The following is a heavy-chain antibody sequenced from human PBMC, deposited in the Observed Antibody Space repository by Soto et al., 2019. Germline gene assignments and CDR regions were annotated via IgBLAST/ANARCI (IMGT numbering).Heavy chain of an antibody. CDR1: GGTFSSYA. V-gene: IGHV1-69*05. CDR2: IIPIFGTA. Sequence: GASVKVSCKASGGTFSSYAISWVRQAPGQGLEWMGGIIPIFGTANYAQKLQGRVTMTTDTSTSTAYMELRSLRSDDTAVYYCARDRYSYGYWDYWGQGTLVTVSS. D-gene: IGHD5-18*01. CDR3: ARDRYSYGYWDY. J-gene: IGHJ4*02.